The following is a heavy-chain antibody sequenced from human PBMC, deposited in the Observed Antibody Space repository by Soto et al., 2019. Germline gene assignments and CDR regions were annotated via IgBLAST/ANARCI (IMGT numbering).Heavy chain of an antibody. V-gene: IGHV3-48*02. D-gene: IGHD2-2*01. CDR3: ARGKIAMPNTQYYGMDV. Sequence: EVQLVESGGGLVQPGGSLRLSCAASGFTFTAYAMNWVRQAPGKGLEWISYISSTSDTIYYADSVKGRFTISRDNDKNSLYLQMNSLRDEDTSVYHCARGKIAMPNTQYYGMDVWGQGTTVTVSS. CDR1: GFTFTAYA. CDR2: ISSTSDTI. J-gene: IGHJ6*02.